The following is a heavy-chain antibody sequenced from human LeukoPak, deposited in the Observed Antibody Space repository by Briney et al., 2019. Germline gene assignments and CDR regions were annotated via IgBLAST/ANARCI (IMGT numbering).Heavy chain of an antibody. CDR1: GFTFEGCA. Sequence: PGRSLRLSCAASGFTFEGCAMHWVRQAPGKGLEWVSSINWDSGYIEYADSVRGRFTISRDNAKNSLYLQMNSLRAEDTAVYYCARYGGSYYFDNWGQGTLVTVSS. D-gene: IGHD1-26*01. J-gene: IGHJ4*02. V-gene: IGHV3-9*01. CDR2: INWDSGYI. CDR3: ARYGGSYYFDN.